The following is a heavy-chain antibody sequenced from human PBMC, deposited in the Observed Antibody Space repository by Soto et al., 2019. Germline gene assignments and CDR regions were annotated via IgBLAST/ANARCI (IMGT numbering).Heavy chain of an antibody. J-gene: IGHJ4*02. CDR2: ISGSGGST. CDR3: AKVSITIFGGNYFDY. Sequence: GGSLRLSCAASGFTFSSYAMSWVRQAPGKGLEWVSAISGSGGSTYYADSVKGRFTISRDNSKNTLYLQMNSLRAEDTAVYYCAKVSITIFGGNYFDYWGQGTLVTVAS. V-gene: IGHV3-23*01. CDR1: GFTFSSYA. D-gene: IGHD3-3*01.